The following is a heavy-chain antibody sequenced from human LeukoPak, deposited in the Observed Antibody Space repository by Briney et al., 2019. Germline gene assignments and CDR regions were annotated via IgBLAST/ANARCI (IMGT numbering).Heavy chain of an antibody. CDR2: VNHSGST. D-gene: IGHD3-3*01. J-gene: IGHJ4*02. V-gene: IGHV4-34*01. CDR1: GGSISSYY. Sequence: SETLSLTCTVSGGSISSYYWSWIRQPPGKGLEWIGEVNHSGSTNYNPSLKSRVAISVDTSRNQFSLKLSSVTAADTAVYYCARGLTRAHYDFWSGYLRGFDYWGQGTLVTVSS. CDR3: ARGLTRAHYDFWSGYLRGFDY.